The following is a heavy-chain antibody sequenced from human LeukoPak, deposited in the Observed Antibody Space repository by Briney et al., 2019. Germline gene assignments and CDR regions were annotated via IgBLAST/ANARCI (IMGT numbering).Heavy chain of an antibody. J-gene: IGHJ4*02. V-gene: IGHV1-2*02. CDR3: ARLGVYSSNSKRDY. CDR2: MDSNSGVT. D-gene: IGHD4-11*01. Sequence: ASVKVSCKASGVSFTAYSVHWIRQAPGQGLEWMGWMDSNSGVTRYAQKFQGRVTITRDTSINTAYMEVTGLTSDDTALYYCARLGVYSSNSKRDYWAQGTLVTVSS. CDR1: GVSFTAYS.